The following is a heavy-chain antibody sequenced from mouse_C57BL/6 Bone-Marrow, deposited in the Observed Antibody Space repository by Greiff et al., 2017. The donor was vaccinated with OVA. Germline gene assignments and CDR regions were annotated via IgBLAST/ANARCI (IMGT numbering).Heavy chain of an antibody. CDR2: IYPGSGST. Sequence: QVQLQQPGAELVKPGASVKMSCKASGYTFTSYWITWVKQRPGQGLEWIGDIYPGSGSTNYNEKFKSKATLTVDTSSSTAYMQLSSLTSEDSAVYDCERRPTYSSYGYFDVWGTGTTVTVSA. CDR1: GYTFTSYW. D-gene: IGHD2-5*01. V-gene: IGHV1-55*01. CDR3: ERRPTYSSYGYFDV. J-gene: IGHJ1*03.